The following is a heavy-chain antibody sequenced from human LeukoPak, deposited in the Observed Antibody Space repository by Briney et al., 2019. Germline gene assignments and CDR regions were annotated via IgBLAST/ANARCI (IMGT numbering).Heavy chain of an antibody. CDR1: GFTVSSNY. Sequence: GGSLRLSCAASGFTVSSNYMSWVRQAPGKGLEWVSVIYSGGSTYYADSVKGRFTISRDNSKNTLYLQMNSLRAEDTAVHYCARVPGSGSYYYFDYWGQGTLVTVSS. CDR3: ARVPGSGSYYYFDY. V-gene: IGHV3-53*01. D-gene: IGHD3-10*01. J-gene: IGHJ4*02. CDR2: IYSGGST.